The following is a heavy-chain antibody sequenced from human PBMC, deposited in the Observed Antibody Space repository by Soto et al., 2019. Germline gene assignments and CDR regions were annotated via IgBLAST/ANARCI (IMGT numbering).Heavy chain of an antibody. D-gene: IGHD4-17*01. V-gene: IGHV1-69*02. Sequence: SVKVSCKASGGTFSSYTISWVRQAPGQGLEWMGRIIPILGIANYAQKFQGRVTITADKSTSTAYMELSSLRSEDTAVYYCARATVTTSAWYYYYGMDVWGQGTTVTVSS. CDR1: GGTFSSYT. CDR3: ARATVTTSAWYYYYGMDV. J-gene: IGHJ6*02. CDR2: IIPILGIA.